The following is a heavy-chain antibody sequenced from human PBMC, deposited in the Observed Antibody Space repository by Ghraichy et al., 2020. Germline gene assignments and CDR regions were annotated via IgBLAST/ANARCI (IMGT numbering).Heavy chain of an antibody. CDR2: IWYDGRNK. D-gene: IGHD6-13*01. V-gene: IGHV3-33*01. CDR3: ARDKGAGGTTSMDV. CDR1: GFTFSENG. J-gene: IGHJ6*02. Sequence: LSLTCAASGFTFSENGMHWARQAPGKGLEWVANIWYDGRNKYYAESVKDRFNISRDNSKNTTSLQMNSLRVEDTAVYYCARDKGAGGTTSMDVWGQGTTVIVSS.